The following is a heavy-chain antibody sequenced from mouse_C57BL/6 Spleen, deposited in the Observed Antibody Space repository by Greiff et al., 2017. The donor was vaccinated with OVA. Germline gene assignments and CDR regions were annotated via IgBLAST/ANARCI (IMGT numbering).Heavy chain of an antibody. J-gene: IGHJ2*01. CDR3: TRRILTGYYFDY. CDR2: IYPGNSDT. CDR1: GYTFTSYW. V-gene: IGHV1-5*01. D-gene: IGHD4-1*01. Sequence: EVQLQQSGTVLARPGASVKMSCKTSGYTFTSYWMHWVKQRPGQGLEWIGAIYPGNSDTSYNQKFKGKAKLTAVTSASTAYMELSSLTNEDSAVYYCTRRILTGYYFDYWGQGTTLTVSS.